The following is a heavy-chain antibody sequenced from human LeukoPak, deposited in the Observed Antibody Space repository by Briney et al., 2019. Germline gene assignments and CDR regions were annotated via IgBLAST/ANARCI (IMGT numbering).Heavy chain of an antibody. V-gene: IGHV3-73*01. CDR1: GFTFSDYY. CDR2: IRSKANSYAT. J-gene: IGHJ4*02. Sequence: PGGSLRLSSAASGFTFSDYYTGWIRQAPGKGLEWVGRIRSKANSYATAYAASVKGRFTISRDDSKNTAYLQMNSLKTEDTAVYYCTRHGYSGYDVDYWGQGTLVTVSS. D-gene: IGHD5-12*01. CDR3: TRHGYSGYDVDY.